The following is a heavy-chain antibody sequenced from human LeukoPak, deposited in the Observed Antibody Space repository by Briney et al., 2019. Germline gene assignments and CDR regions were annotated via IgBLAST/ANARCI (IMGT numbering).Heavy chain of an antibody. CDR2: ISITRSNT. D-gene: IGHD2-2*02. J-gene: IGHJ4*02. CDR1: GFTFSSHA. Sequence: GGSLRLSCAVSGFTFSSHAMYWVRQAPGKGLEWVSSISITRSNTYYADSVKGRFTISSDNSKNVLYLQMNSLRAENTAVYYCALYGLGLIDYWGQGTQVTVSS. CDR3: ALYGLGLIDY. V-gene: IGHV3-23*01.